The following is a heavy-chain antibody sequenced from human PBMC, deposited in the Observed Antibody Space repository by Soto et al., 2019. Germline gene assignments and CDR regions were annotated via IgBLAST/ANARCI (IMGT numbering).Heavy chain of an antibody. CDR3: ARDSRTGCSSTDCYMS. J-gene: IGHJ5*02. V-gene: IGHV4-4*02. D-gene: IGHD2-2*01. CDR1: GDSISSGAW. Sequence: QVQLQESGPGLVKASETLSLTCAVSGDSISSGAWWSWGRQSPGKGLQWIGEIYHSGNTRNNPSLKSRVTMAVDKSNDQFSLNLMSVTAADTATYYCARDSRTGCSSTDCYMSWGRGILVTVSS. CDR2: IYHSGNT.